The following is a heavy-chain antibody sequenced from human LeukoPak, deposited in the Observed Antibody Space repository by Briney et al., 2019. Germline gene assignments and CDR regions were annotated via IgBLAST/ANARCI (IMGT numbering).Heavy chain of an antibody. D-gene: IGHD3-16*01. CDR2: TYYRSKWYG. CDR1: GDSVSSNTAV. V-gene: IGHV6-1*01. J-gene: IGHJ3*02. CDR3: ARETVMRGGPDAFDI. Sequence: SLTLSLTCAISGDSVSSNTAVWSWIRQSPSRGLEWLGRTYYRSKWYGDSAVSMKGRISITPDTSKNQFSLQLNSVTPDDTAMYYCARETVMRGGPDAFDIWGQGTMVTVSS.